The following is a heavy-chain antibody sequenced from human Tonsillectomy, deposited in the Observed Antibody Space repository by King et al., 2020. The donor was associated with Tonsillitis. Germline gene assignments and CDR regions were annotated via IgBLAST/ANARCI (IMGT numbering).Heavy chain of an antibody. CDR2: IWYDGKRK. CDR3: ARDEVYFYYNMDV. CDR1: GFTFTDYG. V-gene: IGHV3-33*01. J-gene: IGHJ6*03. Sequence: VQLVESGGGVVQPGRSLRLSCEVSGFTFTDYGMHWVRQAPGKGLEWVAVIWYDGKRKYYADSVKGRFTISRDDSKSTLYLQMTSLRAEDAAVYYCARDEVYFYYNMDVWGKGTTVTVS.